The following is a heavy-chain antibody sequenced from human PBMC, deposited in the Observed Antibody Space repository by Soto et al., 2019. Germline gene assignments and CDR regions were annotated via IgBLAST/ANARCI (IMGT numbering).Heavy chain of an antibody. D-gene: IGHD2-15*01. CDR1: GGSISSYY. J-gene: IGHJ4*02. CDR3: ARLRGEYCSGGSCYSLDY. CDR2: IYYSGST. V-gene: IGHV4-59*01. Sequence: SETLSLTCTVSGGSISSYYWSWIRQPPGKGLEWIGYIYYSGSTNYNPSLKSRVTISVDTSKNQFSLKLSSVTAADTAVYYCARLRGEYCSGGSCYSLDYWGQGTLVTVSS.